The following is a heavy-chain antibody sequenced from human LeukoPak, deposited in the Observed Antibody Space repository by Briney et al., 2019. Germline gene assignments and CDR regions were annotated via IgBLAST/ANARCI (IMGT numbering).Heavy chain of an antibody. Sequence: SETLPLTCTVSGGSISSSSYYWGWIRQPPGKGLEWIGSIYYSGSTYYNPSLKSRVTISVDTSRNQFSLKLSSVTAADTAVYYCARLGSSDAFDIWGQGTMVTVSS. D-gene: IGHD2-2*01. CDR3: ARLGSSDAFDI. CDR2: IYYSGST. J-gene: IGHJ3*02. V-gene: IGHV4-39*07. CDR1: GGSISSSSYY.